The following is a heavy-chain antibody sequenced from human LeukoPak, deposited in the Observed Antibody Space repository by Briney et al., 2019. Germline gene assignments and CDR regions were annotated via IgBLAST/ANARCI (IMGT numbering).Heavy chain of an antibody. Sequence: GGSLRLSCAASGSTFSSYAMSWVRQAPGKGLEWVSAISGSGGSTYYADSVKGRFTISRDNSKNTLYLQMNSPRAEDTAVYYCAKDSGSYYTPFDYWGQGTLVTVSS. D-gene: IGHD1-26*01. J-gene: IGHJ4*02. CDR1: GSTFSSYA. CDR3: AKDSGSYYTPFDY. V-gene: IGHV3-23*01. CDR2: ISGSGGST.